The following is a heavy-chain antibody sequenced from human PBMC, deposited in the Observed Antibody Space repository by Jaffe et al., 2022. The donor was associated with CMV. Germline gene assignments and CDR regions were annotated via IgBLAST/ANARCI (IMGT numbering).Heavy chain of an antibody. Sequence: QVQLQQWGAGLLKPSETLSLTCAVNGGSFSDYFWNWIRQPPGKGLEWIGQINHSGDINYNPSLTSRVTISVDTSKNQFSLNLTSVTAADTAVYYCARQDFDSSVPHYYYFYMDVWGKGTTVTVSS. CDR1: GGSFSDYF. J-gene: IGHJ6*03. CDR2: INHSGDI. V-gene: IGHV4-34*01. CDR3: ARQDFDSSVPHYYYFYMDV. D-gene: IGHD3-9*01.